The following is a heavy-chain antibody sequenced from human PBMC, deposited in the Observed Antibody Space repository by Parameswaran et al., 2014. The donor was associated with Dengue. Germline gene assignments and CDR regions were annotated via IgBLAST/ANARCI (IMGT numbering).Heavy chain of an antibody. Sequence: WVRQAPGQGLEWMGWLNPYSGGINYAQKFQGRVTMTRDTSIRAVYMELNSLTSDDTAVYFCAKGGSRLSALYHYFGMDVWGQGTHGHRLL. CDR2: LNPYSGGI. J-gene: IGHJ6*02. V-gene: IGHV1-2*02. CDR3: AKGGSRLSALYHYFGMDV. D-gene: IGHD2-15*01.